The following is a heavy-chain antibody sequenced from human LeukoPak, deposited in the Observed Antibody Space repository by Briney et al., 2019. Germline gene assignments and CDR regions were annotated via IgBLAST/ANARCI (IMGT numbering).Heavy chain of an antibody. CDR1: GYTFTSYD. D-gene: IGHD6-13*01. V-gene: IGHV1-8*03. Sequence: GASVKVSCKASGYTFTSYDINWVRQATGQGLEWMGWMNPNSGNTGYAQKFQGRVTITRNTSISTAYMELRSLRSDDTAVYYCARDPRYSTRPDYFDYWGQGTLVTVSS. J-gene: IGHJ4*02. CDR3: ARDPRYSTRPDYFDY. CDR2: MNPNSGNT.